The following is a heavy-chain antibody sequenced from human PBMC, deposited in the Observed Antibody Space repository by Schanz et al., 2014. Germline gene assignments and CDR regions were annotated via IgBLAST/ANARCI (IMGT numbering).Heavy chain of an antibody. CDR2: IWYNGSNK. CDR1: GFTFSSYA. J-gene: IGHJ6*03. D-gene: IGHD2-21*02. CDR3: ARPSDSSWYMDV. V-gene: IGHV3-33*08. Sequence: QGQLVESGGGVVQPGRSLRLSCAASGFTFSSYAMHWVRQAPGKGLEWVAVIWYNGSNKYYADSVRGRFTISRDNAKNSLYLQMNSLRAEDTAVYYCARPSDSSWYMDVWGKGTTXTVSS.